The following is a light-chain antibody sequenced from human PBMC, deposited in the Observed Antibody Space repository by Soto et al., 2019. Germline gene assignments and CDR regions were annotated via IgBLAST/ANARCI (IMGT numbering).Light chain of an antibody. J-gene: IGKJ4*01. Sequence: DLPRPKSPSPLSGSVGDRVTITCRASQTIRSWLAWYQQKPGKAPKLLIYKASTLKSGVPSRFSGSGAGTEFTLTISSLQPDDGATYYCQHYKSYPLTVGGGTKVDIK. CDR2: KAS. CDR1: QTIRSW. CDR3: QHYKSYPLT. V-gene: IGKV1-5*03.